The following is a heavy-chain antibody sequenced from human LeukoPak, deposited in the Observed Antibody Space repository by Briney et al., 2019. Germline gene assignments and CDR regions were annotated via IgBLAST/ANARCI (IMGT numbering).Heavy chain of an antibody. V-gene: IGHV3-48*03. CDR3: ARDARGVYGMDV. CDR1: GFTFSSYE. J-gene: IGHJ6*02. CDR2: ISSSGSTI. Sequence: HPGGSLRLSCAASGFTFSSYEMNWVRQAPGKGLEWVSYISSSGSTIYYADSVKGRFTISRDNAKNSLYLQMDSLRAEDTAVYYCARDARGVYGMDVWGQGTTVTVSS.